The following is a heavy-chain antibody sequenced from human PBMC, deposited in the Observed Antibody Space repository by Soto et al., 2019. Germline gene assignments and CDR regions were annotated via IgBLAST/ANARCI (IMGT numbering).Heavy chain of an antibody. D-gene: IGHD3-9*01. CDR1: GFTFSSYG. Sequence: QVQLVESGGGVVQPGRSLRLSCAASGFTFSSYGMHWVRQAPGKGLEWVAVIWYDGSNKYYADSVKGRFTISRDNSKNQLYLQMNRLRAEDTAVYYCARDGRHYDILNGYYTSYYFDYWGQGTLVTVSS. J-gene: IGHJ4*02. CDR3: ARDGRHYDILNGYYTSYYFDY. CDR2: IWYDGSNK. V-gene: IGHV3-33*01.